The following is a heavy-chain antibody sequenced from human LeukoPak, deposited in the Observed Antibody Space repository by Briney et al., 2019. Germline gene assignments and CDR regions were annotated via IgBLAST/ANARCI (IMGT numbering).Heavy chain of an antibody. V-gene: IGHV1-69*13. J-gene: IGHJ6*02. CDR3: AIAYCGGDCYSSPRAYYYYGMDV. Sequence: SVKVSCKASGGTFSSYAISWVRQAPGQGLEWMGGIIPIFGTANYAQKFQGRVTITADESTSTAYMELSSLRSEDTAVYYCAIAYCGGDCYSSPRAYYYYGMDVWGQGTTVIVSS. D-gene: IGHD2-21*02. CDR1: GGTFSSYA. CDR2: IIPIFGTA.